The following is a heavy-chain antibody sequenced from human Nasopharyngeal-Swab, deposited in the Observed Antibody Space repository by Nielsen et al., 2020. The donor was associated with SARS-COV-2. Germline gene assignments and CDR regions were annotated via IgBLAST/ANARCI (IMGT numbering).Heavy chain of an antibody. Sequence: WVRQAPGQGLEWMGIINPSGGSTNYAQKFQGRVTITADKSTSTAYMELSSLRSEDTAVYYCARDRATNYFDYWGQGTLVTVSS. CDR2: INPSGGST. V-gene: IGHV1-46*01. J-gene: IGHJ4*02. CDR3: ARDRATNYFDY.